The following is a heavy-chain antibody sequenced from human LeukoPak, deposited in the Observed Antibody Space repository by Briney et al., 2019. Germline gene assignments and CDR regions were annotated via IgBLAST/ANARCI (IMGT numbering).Heavy chain of an antibody. Sequence: GRSLRLSCAASGFTFDDYAMHWVRQAPGKGLEWVSGISWNSGVIGYADSVKGRVTISRDNAKNSLYLQMNSLRAEDTAVYYCARVLHKRNYDSTTYYGYWGQGTLVTVSS. J-gene: IGHJ4*02. V-gene: IGHV3-9*01. CDR1: GFTFDDYA. D-gene: IGHD3-22*01. CDR3: ARVLHKRNYDSTTYYGY. CDR2: ISWNSGVI.